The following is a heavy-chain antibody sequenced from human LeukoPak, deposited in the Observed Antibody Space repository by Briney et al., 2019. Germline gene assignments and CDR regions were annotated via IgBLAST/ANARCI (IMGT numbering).Heavy chain of an antibody. V-gene: IGHV3-7*01. Sequence: GGSLRLSCAASGFTFSGYWMTWVRQAPGKGLEWVANIKQDGREKDYVDSVKGRFTISRDNAKNSLYLQMNSLRVEDTAVYYCSRVSSLAVAGFFDYWGQGILVTVSS. CDR1: GFTFSGYW. CDR2: IKQDGREK. J-gene: IGHJ4*02. CDR3: SRVSSLAVAGFFDY. D-gene: IGHD6-19*01.